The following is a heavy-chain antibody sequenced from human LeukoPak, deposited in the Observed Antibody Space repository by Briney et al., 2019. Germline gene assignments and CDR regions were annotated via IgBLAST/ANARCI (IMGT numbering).Heavy chain of an antibody. D-gene: IGHD5-18*01. CDR3: ARVERGYSYGHGFDY. CDR2: IWYDGSNK. J-gene: IGHJ4*02. CDR1: GFTFSSYG. Sequence: GGSLRLSCTASGFTFSSYGMHWVRQAPGKGLEWVAVIWYDGSNKYYADSVKGRFTISRDNSKNTLYLQMNSLRAEDTAVYYCARVERGYSYGHGFDYWGQGTLVTVSS. V-gene: IGHV3-33*01.